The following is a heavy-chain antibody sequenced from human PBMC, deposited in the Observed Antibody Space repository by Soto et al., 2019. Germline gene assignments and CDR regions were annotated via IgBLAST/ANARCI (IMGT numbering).Heavy chain of an antibody. V-gene: IGHV3-23*01. CDR1: GFSFVNYA. CDR3: AKATTNGGWFNPFDS. Sequence: GGSLRLSCAASGFSFVNYAMNWVRQAPGKGLEWVSGLSGSGTSTYYADSVKGRFTISRDNSRDALFLQMNSLTADDTAVYYCAKATTNGGWFNPFDSWGQGALVTVSS. CDR2: LSGSGTST. D-gene: IGHD6-19*01. J-gene: IGHJ4*02.